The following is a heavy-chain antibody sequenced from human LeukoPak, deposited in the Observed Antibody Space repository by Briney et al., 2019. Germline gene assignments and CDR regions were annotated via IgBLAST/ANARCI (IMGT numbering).Heavy chain of an antibody. CDR1: GFTFSSYS. CDR3: ARDIAYSGSYYVDY. Sequence: GGSLRLSCAASGFTFSSYSMNWVRQAPGKGLEWVSYISSSSSTIYYADSVKGRFTISRDNAKNSLYLQMNSLRAEDTAVYYCARDIAYSGSYYVDYWGQGTLVTVSS. D-gene: IGHD1-26*01. J-gene: IGHJ4*02. CDR2: ISSSSSTI. V-gene: IGHV3-48*04.